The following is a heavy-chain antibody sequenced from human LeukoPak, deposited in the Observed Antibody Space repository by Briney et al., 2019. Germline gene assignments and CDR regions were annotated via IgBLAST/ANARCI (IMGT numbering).Heavy chain of an antibody. CDR1: GDSFSSHY. Sequence: SETLSLTCAVSGDSFSSHYWTWIRQPPGRGLEWIGYISYIGTTNYNPSLKSRVTISIDTSKNQFSLKLSSVTTADTAVYYCARDLVTVTKGFDVWGLGTMVSVSS. CDR2: ISYIGTT. J-gene: IGHJ3*01. V-gene: IGHV4-59*11. D-gene: IGHD4-17*01. CDR3: ARDLVTVTKGFDV.